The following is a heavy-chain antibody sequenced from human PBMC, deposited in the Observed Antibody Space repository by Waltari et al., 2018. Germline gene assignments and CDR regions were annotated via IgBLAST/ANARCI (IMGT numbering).Heavy chain of an antibody. CDR1: GGSISSYY. Sequence: QVQLQESGPGLVKPSETLSLTCTVSGGSISSYYCSWIRQPPGKGLEWIGYIYYSGSTNYTPSLKSRVTISVDTSKNQFSLKLSSVTAADTAVYYCARGSDCSGGSCYGFDYWGQGTLVTVSS. CDR2: IYYSGST. D-gene: IGHD2-15*01. V-gene: IGHV4-59*01. J-gene: IGHJ4*02. CDR3: ARGSDCSGGSCYGFDY.